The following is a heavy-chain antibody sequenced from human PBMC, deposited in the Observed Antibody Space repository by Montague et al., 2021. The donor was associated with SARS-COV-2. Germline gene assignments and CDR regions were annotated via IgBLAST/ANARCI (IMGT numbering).Heavy chain of an antibody. CDR3: ASDFKNSYAMDV. CDR1: SGSISSGGYH. Sequence: TLSLTCTVSSGSISSGGYHWSWIRQFPGKALEWIGYIYYSGKTLYNASLKSRVTLAMDTSKSQLSLRLTSVTAADTAIYYCASDFKNSYAMDVWGQGTTVIVSS. V-gene: IGHV4-31*03. J-gene: IGHJ6*02. CDR2: IYYSGKT.